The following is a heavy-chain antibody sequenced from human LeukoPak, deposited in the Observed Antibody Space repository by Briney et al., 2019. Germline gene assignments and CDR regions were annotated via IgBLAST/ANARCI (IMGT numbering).Heavy chain of an antibody. CDR3: AKDGYSSSWYGWFDP. V-gene: IGHV3-23*01. Sequence: PGWSLTLPFAASRFTFSSYRMNWVRQPPGKGLEWVSAISGSGGSTYYADSVKGRFTISRDNSKNTLYLQMNSLRAEDTAVYYCAKDGYSSSWYGWFDPWGQGTLVTVSS. CDR2: ISGSGGST. CDR1: RFTFSSYR. D-gene: IGHD6-13*01. J-gene: IGHJ5*02.